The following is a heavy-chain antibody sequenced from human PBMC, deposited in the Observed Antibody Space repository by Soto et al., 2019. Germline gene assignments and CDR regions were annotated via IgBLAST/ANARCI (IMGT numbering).Heavy chain of an antibody. D-gene: IGHD1-26*01. CDR1: GFTFSSYG. CDR2: ISFGGSNK. V-gene: IGHV3-30*18. J-gene: IGHJ4*02. CDR3: ANGQSPFVGATYFDH. Sequence: QVQLVESGGGVVQPGRSLRLSCAASGFTFSSYGMHWVRQTPGKGLEWVAVISFGGSNKHYADSVKGRFTISRDNSKNTLYLEMNSLRAEDTAVYYCANGQSPFVGATYFDHWGQGTLVTVSS.